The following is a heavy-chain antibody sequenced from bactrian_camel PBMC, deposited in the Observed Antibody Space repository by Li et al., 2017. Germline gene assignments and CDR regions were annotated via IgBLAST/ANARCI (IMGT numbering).Heavy chain of an antibody. Sequence: HVQLVESGGGLVQPGGSLRLSCVDSAYILSTHCMGWFRQAPGKERKGVAAIYGGITTYYDDSVKGRFTISRDNAKRTLYLQMNSLKPEDTAMYRCAADRDYCAGRDALRRSAHQYWGQGTQVTVS. D-gene: IGHD3*01. V-gene: IGHV3S53*01. CDR2: IYGGITT. CDR1: AYILSTHC. J-gene: IGHJ4*01. CDR3: AADRDYCAGRDALRRSAHQY.